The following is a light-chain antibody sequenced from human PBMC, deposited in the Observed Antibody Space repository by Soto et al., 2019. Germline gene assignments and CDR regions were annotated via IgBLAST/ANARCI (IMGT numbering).Light chain of an antibody. CDR1: QSISGY. J-gene: IGKJ5*01. CDR3: QQRLHWPIT. CDR2: GAS. V-gene: IGKV1-39*01. Sequence: DIQMTQSPSSLSASVGDRVTITCRASQSISGYLNWYQQKPGKAPKVLISGASTLHNGVASRFSGRGSGTDFTLTISSLQPEDVATYYCQQRLHWPITFGQGTRLEIK.